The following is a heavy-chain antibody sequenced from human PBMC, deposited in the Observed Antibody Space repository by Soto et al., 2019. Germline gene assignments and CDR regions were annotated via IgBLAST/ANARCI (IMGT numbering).Heavy chain of an antibody. J-gene: IGHJ5*02. D-gene: IGHD3-22*01. V-gene: IGHV4-30-4*01. CDR1: GDSMSSGDYY. Sequence: TLYLTCTVSGDSMSSGDYYWSWIRQPPGKGLEWIEYIYYSGSTYYNPSLKSRVTISVDTSKNQFSLKLSSVTAADTAVYYGARASGYLCWFDPWGQGTLVTVSS. CDR3: ARASGYLCWFDP. CDR2: IYYSGST.